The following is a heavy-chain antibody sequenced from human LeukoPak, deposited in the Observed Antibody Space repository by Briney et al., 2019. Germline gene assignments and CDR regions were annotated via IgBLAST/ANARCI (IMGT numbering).Heavy chain of an antibody. Sequence: PGRSLRLSCAASGFTFSSYGMHWVRQAPGKGLEWVAFISYDGSIKYYADSVKGRCTISRDNSKNTLNLQINSLRAEDTAVYYCARDLSEKYSIDYWGQGTLVTVSS. J-gene: IGHJ4*02. CDR1: GFTFSSYG. CDR3: ARDLSEKYSIDY. V-gene: IGHV3-30*03. D-gene: IGHD2-15*01. CDR2: ISYDGSIK.